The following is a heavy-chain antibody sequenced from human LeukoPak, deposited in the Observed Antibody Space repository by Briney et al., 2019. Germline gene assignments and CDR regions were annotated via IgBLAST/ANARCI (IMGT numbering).Heavy chain of an antibody. CDR3: ARDSPEDYYDSSGSYDFDI. J-gene: IGHJ3*02. CDR1: GYTFSSYG. V-gene: IGHV1-18*01. CDR2: ISAYNDNT. D-gene: IGHD3-22*01. Sequence: ASVKVSCKASGYTFSSYGISWVRQAPGQWLEWLGWISAYNDNTNYAQNFLGRVTMTTDTSTSTAYMELRSLRSDDTAVYYCARDSPEDYYDSSGSYDFDIWGQGTMVTVSS.